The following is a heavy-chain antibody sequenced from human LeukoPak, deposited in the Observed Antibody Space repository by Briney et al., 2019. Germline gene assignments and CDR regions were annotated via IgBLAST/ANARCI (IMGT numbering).Heavy chain of an antibody. D-gene: IGHD3-3*01. CDR2: ISGSGGST. J-gene: IGHJ5*02. V-gene: IGHV3-23*01. CDR1: GFFLSRYT. Sequence: LPGGSLRLSCAASGFFLSRYTMNWVRQAPGKGLEWVSAISGSGGSTYYADSVKGRFTISRDNSKNTLYLQMNSLRAEDTAVYYCAKGEKRVFFGEINVHQKYNWFDPWGQGTLVTVSS. CDR3: AKGEKRVFFGEINVHQKYNWFDP.